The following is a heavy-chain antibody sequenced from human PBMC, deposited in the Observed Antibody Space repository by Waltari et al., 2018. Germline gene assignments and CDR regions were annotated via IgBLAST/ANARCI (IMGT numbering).Heavy chain of an antibody. D-gene: IGHD6-6*01. V-gene: IGHV4-39*01. CDR2: IYYSGST. Sequence: QLQLQESGPGLVKPSETLSLTCTVPGGPISSSSYYWGWIRQPPGKGLEWIGSIYYSGSTYYNPSLKSRVTISVDTSKNQFSLKLSSVTAADTAVYYCARRIAARRRSGYYMDVWGKGTTVTVSS. CDR3: ARRIAARRRSGYYMDV. CDR1: GGPISSSSYY. J-gene: IGHJ6*03.